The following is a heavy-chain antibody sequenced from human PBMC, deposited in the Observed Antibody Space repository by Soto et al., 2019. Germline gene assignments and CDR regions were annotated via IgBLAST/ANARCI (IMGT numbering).Heavy chain of an antibody. CDR3: AREVSTGVGANVY. V-gene: IGHV1-46*04. D-gene: IGHD1-26*01. CDR2: TYPAGDRT. Sequence: QVQLVQSGAEVKEPGASVKISCKTSGFSFTSYFMHWVRQAPGQRLEWMGVTYPAGDRTTFAQQLQGRYTMTKDPSTTTLFMELSRLRSEDTAVYFCAREVSTGVGANVYWGQGTLVTVSS. CDR1: GFSFTSYF. J-gene: IGHJ4*02.